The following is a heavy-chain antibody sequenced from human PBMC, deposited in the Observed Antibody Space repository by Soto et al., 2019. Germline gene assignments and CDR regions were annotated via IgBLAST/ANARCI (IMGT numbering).Heavy chain of an antibody. CDR1: GFSFSIFA. CDR2: INGGGSVT. CDR3: AKKRVTGSLERDFDC. J-gene: IGHJ4*02. D-gene: IGHD1-1*01. Sequence: GGSLRLSCAASGFSFSIFAMTWVRQAPGKGLEWVSVINGGGSVTYYAKSVKGRFTNSRDNSKGTLNLQMKSLRADDTAVFYCAKKRVTGSLERDFDCWGQGTLVTVSS. V-gene: IGHV3-23*01.